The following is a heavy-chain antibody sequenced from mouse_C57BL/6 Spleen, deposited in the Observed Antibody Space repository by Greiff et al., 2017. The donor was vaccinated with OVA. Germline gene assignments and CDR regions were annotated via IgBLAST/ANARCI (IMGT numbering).Heavy chain of an antibody. CDR1: GFTFSDYG. Sequence: VQLKESGGGLVKPGGSLKLSCAASGFTFSDYGMHWVRQAPEKGLEWVAYISSGSSTIYYADTVKGRFTISRDNAKNTLFLQMTSLRSEDTAMYYCARRDYYGSSYDWFAYWGQGTLVTVSA. D-gene: IGHD1-1*01. V-gene: IGHV5-17*01. CDR2: ISSGSSTI. J-gene: IGHJ3*01. CDR3: ARRDYYGSSYDWFAY.